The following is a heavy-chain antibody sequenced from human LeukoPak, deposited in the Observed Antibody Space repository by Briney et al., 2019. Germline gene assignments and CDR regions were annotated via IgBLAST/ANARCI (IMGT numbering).Heavy chain of an antibody. V-gene: IGHV1-2*04. D-gene: IGHD3-10*01. Sequence: RASVKVSCKASGYTFTGYYMHWVRQAPGQGLEWMGWINPNSGGTNYAQKFQGWDTMTRDTSISTAYMELSRLRSDDTAVYYCARDYYGSGSDWYYYYYGMDVWGQGTTVTVSS. CDR3: ARDYYGSGSDWYYYYYGMDV. J-gene: IGHJ6*02. CDR2: INPNSGGT. CDR1: GYTFTGYY.